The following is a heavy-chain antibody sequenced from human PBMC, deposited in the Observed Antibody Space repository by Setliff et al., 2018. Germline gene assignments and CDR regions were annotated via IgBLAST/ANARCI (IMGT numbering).Heavy chain of an antibody. D-gene: IGHD3-22*01. CDR2: TIPIFGTT. CDR1: GGTFSSYG. J-gene: IGHJ6*03. CDR3: VREGVDSRSSTDYRYYMDV. V-gene: IGHV1-69*05. Sequence: GASVTVSCKASGGTFSSYGISWVRQAPGQGLEWMGGTIPIFGTTDYAQKFQGRVTIITDESTSTAFMQLSSLRSEDTAVYYCVREGVDSRSSTDYRYYMDVWGKGTTVTVSS.